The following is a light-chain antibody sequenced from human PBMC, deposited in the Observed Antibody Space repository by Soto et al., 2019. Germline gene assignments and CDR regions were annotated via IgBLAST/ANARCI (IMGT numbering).Light chain of an antibody. J-gene: IGKJ1*01. Sequence: EIVLSQSPGPLCLSPGERAALSCRASQSVRSRLAWYQQKPGQAPRLLIYDASTRATGIPARFSGSGSGTDFTLTISGLESEDFAVYYCQQYNNWPRTFGQGTKVDIK. CDR1: QSVRSR. V-gene: IGKV3-15*01. CDR2: DAS. CDR3: QQYNNWPRT.